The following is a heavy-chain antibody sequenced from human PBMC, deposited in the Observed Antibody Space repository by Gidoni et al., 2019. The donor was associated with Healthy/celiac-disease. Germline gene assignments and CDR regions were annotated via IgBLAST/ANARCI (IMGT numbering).Heavy chain of an antibody. CDR1: GGTFSSYA. D-gene: IGHD3-16*02. CDR2: IIPILGTA. CDR3: ARGGPRGGSYRPSNYYFDY. J-gene: IGHJ4*02. Sequence: QVQLVQSGAEVKKPGSSVKVSCKASGGTFSSYAISWVRQAPGHGLEWMGGIIPILGTANYAQKFQGRVTITADKSTSTAYMELSSLRAEDTAVYYCARGGPRGGSYRPSNYYFDYWGQGTLVTVSS. V-gene: IGHV1-69*06.